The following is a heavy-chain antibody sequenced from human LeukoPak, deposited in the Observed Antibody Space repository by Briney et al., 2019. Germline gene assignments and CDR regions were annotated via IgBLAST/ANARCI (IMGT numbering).Heavy chain of an antibody. CDR3: VGGRTARYYDH. J-gene: IGHJ4*02. CDR2: FYHNGGP. CDR1: GTAISSYF. D-gene: IGHD3-16*01. V-gene: IGHV4-4*09. Sequence: SSETLSLTCSISGTAISSYFWKWLRQSPAKGLEWLGFFYHNGGPKYNPSLRSRVTISVDSSQRKVSLQVTSVTAADTAIYYCVGGRTARYYDHWGQGTLVAVST.